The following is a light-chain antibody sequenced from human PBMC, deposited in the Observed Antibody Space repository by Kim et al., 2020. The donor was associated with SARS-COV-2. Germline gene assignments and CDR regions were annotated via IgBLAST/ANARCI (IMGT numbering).Light chain of an antibody. J-gene: IGLJ3*02. CDR1: SLRSYY. V-gene: IGLV3-19*01. CDR3: NSRDSSGDRWV. Sequence: SSELTQDPAVSVALGQTVRITCQGDSLRSYYASWYQQKPGQAPVLVIYGKNNRPSGIPDRFSGSSSGNTASLTITGAQADDEADYYCNSRDSSGDRWVFGGGTQLTVL. CDR2: GKN.